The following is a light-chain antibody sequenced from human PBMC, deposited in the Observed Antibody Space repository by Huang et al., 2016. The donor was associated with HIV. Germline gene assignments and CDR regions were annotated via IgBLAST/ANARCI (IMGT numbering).Light chain of an antibody. CDR2: GAS. J-gene: IGKJ1*01. Sequence: DILMTQSPASLSASVGDRVTITCRATQSISNYVNWYQQKPGKAPTLLIYGASTLQSGVPSRFSGSGSGTDFTLTISSLQPEDFTTYYCQQSYNTPPTFGQGTKVEI. CDR3: QQSYNTPPT. CDR1: QSISNY. V-gene: IGKV1-39*01.